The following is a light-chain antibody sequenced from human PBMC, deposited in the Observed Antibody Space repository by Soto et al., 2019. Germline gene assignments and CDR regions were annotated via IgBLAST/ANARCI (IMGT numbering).Light chain of an antibody. CDR1: QTISSTY. J-gene: IGKJ2*01. CDR2: GAS. V-gene: IGKV3-20*01. Sequence: VLTQSPGTLSLSPGERATISCRASQTISSTYVAWYQHKPGQAPRLLIYGASSRATGIPHRFSGRGSGTDFTLTISRLEPEDCGVYYCQQYGGSPPYTFGQGIRLEIK. CDR3: QQYGGSPPYT.